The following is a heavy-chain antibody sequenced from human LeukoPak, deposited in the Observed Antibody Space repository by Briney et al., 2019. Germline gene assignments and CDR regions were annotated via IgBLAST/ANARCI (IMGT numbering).Heavy chain of an antibody. D-gene: IGHD3-22*01. CDR1: GGSISSGGYY. CDR3: ARVPTYYYDSSGYYYEGV. J-gene: IGHJ4*02. Sequence: PSQTLSLTCTVSGGSISSGGYYWSWSRQYPGKGLEWIGYIYYSGSTYYNPSLKRRVTISVDTSKNQFSLTLSSVTAADTAVYSCARVPTYYYDSSGYYYEGVWGQGTLVTVSS. V-gene: IGHV4-31*03. CDR2: IYYSGST.